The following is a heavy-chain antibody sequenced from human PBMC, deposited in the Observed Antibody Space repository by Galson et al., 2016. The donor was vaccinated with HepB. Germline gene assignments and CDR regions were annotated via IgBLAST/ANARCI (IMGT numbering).Heavy chain of an antibody. V-gene: IGHV3-7*01. J-gene: IGHJ3*02. CDR2: IRRDGSQK. CDR3: ARGCLVWDAFDI. CDR1: GFTFSSYW. Sequence: SLRLSCAASGFTFSSYWMSWVRQAPGKGLEWVASIRRDGSQKNYVDSVKGRFSISRDNAKNSLYLEMNSLRAEDTAVYYCARGCLVWDAFDIWGQGTMVTVSS. D-gene: IGHD3-10*01.